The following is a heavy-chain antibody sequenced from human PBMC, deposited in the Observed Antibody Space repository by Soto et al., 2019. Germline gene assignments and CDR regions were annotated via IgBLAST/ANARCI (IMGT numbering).Heavy chain of an antibody. CDR3: VKNSVWVNT. V-gene: IGHV3-23*01. J-gene: IGHJ5*02. CDR2: IDGSGGIT. D-gene: IGHD3-10*01. Sequence: QLLQSGGGLVQPGGPLTLSCAASGFPFGTTDMSWVRQAPGEGLEWVSTIDGSGGITYYADSVKGRFTISRDNSRNTVYVQMNSVRGDASALYYCVKNSVWVNTWGQGALVTVSA. CDR1: GFPFGTTD.